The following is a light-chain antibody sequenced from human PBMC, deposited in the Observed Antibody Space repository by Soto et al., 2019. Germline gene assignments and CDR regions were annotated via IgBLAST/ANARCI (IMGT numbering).Light chain of an antibody. V-gene: IGKV3D-15*01. CDR2: GAS. CDR1: QSVSSSY. CDR3: QQYKSWPPIT. J-gene: IGKJ5*01. Sequence: ELVMTQSPATLSVSPGERVTLSCRARQSVSSSYLAWYQQKPGQAPRLLIYGASSRATGIPDRFSGSGSGTEFTLTISGLQSEDSAVYYCQQYKSWPPITFGQGTRLEIK.